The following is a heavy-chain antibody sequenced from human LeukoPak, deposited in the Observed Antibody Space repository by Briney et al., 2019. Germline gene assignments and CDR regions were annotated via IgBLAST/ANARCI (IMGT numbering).Heavy chain of an antibody. CDR2: ISDSSGTT. J-gene: IGHJ4*02. CDR3: AKDYYYGSGSYITIDC. CDR1: GFTFDNYA. Sequence: PGGSLRLSCAASGFTFDNYAMSWVRQAPGKGLEWVSGISDSSGTTYYADSVKGRFTISRDNSKNTLYLQMNSLRAEDTAVYYCAKDYYYGSGSYITIDCWGQGTLVTVSS. D-gene: IGHD3-10*01. V-gene: IGHV3-23*01.